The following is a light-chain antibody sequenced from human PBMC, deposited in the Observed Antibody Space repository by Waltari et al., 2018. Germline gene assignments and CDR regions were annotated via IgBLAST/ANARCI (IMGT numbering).Light chain of an antibody. CDR2: GKS. J-gene: IGKJ2*01. V-gene: IGKV3-15*01. CDR3: QQYDIWPYT. Sequence: EIVMTQSPATLSMSPGETATLSCRASQGISSNLAWYQQKPGQAPRLLMYGKSTRASGFPAGFSGSGSGTEFTLTISSLQSEDFATYYWQQYDIWPYTFGQGTKLEIK. CDR1: QGISSN.